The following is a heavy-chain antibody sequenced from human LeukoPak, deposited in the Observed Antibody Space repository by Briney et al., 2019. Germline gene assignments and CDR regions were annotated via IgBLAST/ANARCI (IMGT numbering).Heavy chain of an antibody. CDR3: ASGRPKAAAGH. CDR2: INHSGST. Sequence: PSETLSLTCAVYGGSFSGYYWSWIRQPPGKGLEWIGEINHSGSTNYNPSLKSRVTISVDTSKNQFSLKLSSVTVADTAVYYCASGRPKAAAGHWGQGTLVTVS. V-gene: IGHV4-34*01. CDR1: GGSFSGYY. J-gene: IGHJ4*02. D-gene: IGHD6-13*01.